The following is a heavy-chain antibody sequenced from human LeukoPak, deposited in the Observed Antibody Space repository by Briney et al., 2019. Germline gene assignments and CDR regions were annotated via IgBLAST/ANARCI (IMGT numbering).Heavy chain of an antibody. CDR1: GFTFDDYA. V-gene: IGHV3-9*01. Sequence: GRSLRLSCAASGFTFDDYAMHWVRQAPGKGLEWVSGISWNSGSIGYADSVKGRFTISRDNAKNSLYLQMNSLRAEDTAVYYCATSLQAKGAFDIWGQGTMVTVSS. CDR3: ATSLQAKGAFDI. CDR2: ISWNSGSI. J-gene: IGHJ3*02. D-gene: IGHD4-11*01.